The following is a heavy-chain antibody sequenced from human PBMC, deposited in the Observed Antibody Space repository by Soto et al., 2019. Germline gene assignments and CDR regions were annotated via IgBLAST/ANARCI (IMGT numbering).Heavy chain of an antibody. CDR3: ARDWQQLGGDSYYGMDV. CDR1: GFTFSSYA. D-gene: IGHD6-13*01. CDR2: ISYDGSNK. Sequence: GGSLRLSCAASGFTFSSYAMHWVRQAPGKGLEWVAVISYDGSNKYYADSVKGRFTISRDNSKNTLYLQMNSLRAEDTAVYYCARDWQQLGGDSYYGMDVWGQRTTVTVSS. V-gene: IGHV3-30-3*01. J-gene: IGHJ6*02.